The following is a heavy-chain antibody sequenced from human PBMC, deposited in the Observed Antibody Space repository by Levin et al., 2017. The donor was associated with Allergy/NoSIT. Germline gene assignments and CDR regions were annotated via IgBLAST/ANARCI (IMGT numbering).Heavy chain of an antibody. Sequence: SSETLSLTCTVSGDSISGGTFYWSWIRQRPGKGLEWIGFIHHSGSAYYNPSLKSRLTMSLDTSKSQFSLRVTSVTAADTAVYYCARDECAWLGECYGMDVWGQGTTVIVSS. CDR1: GDSISGGTFY. V-gene: IGHV4-31*03. J-gene: IGHJ6*02. CDR2: IHHSGSA. CDR3: ARDECAWLGECYGMDV. D-gene: IGHD3-10*01.